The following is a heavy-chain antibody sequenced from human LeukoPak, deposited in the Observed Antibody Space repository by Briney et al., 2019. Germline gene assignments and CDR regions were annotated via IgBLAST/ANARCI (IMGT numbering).Heavy chain of an antibody. Sequence: ASVKVSCKASGYTFTSYYMHWVRQAPGQGLEWMGIINPSGGSTSYAQKFQGRVTMTRDTSTSTVYMELNSLRSEDTAVYYCARDPNYYDSSGYYRDAFDIWGQGTMVTVSS. CDR1: GYTFTSYY. D-gene: IGHD3-22*01. V-gene: IGHV1-46*01. J-gene: IGHJ3*02. CDR3: ARDPNYYDSSGYYRDAFDI. CDR2: INPSGGST.